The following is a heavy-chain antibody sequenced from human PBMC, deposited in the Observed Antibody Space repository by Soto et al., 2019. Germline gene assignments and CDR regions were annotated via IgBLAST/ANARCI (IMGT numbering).Heavy chain of an antibody. CDR3: ARDGIVVVTAASARVDYYYGMDV. J-gene: IGHJ6*01. CDR1: GFTFSIYA. V-gene: IGHV3-30-3*01. Sequence: PRGALILASAASGFTFSIYAMDWVRQAPGKGLDSAEAISYDGSNKYYADSVKGRFTISRDNSKNTLYLQMNSLRAEDTAVYYCARDGIVVVTAASARVDYYYGMDVWGQGTPVTVSS. D-gene: IGHD2-2*01. CDR2: ISYDGSNK.